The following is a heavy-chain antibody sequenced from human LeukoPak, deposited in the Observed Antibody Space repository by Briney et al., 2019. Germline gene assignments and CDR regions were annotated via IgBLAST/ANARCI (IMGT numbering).Heavy chain of an antibody. V-gene: IGHV3-30*04. D-gene: IGHD3-16*02. CDR3: ARDHKYRLDY. Sequence: GGSLKLSCAASGFTFSSYAMHWVRQAPGKGLEWVAVISYDGSNKFYADSVKGRFTFSRDNSKNTLYLQMDSLRAEDTAVYYCARDHKYRLDYWGQGTLVTVSS. CDR1: GFTFSSYA. CDR2: ISYDGSNK. J-gene: IGHJ4*02.